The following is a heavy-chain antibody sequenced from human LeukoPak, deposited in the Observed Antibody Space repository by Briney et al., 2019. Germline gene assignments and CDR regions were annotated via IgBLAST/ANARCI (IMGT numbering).Heavy chain of an antibody. CDR1: GFTFSSYW. CDR3: AREHDFWSGYFAY. Sequence: GGSLRLSCAASGFTFSSYWMHWARQAPGKGLVWVSRINSDGSSTSYADSVKGRFTISRDNAKNTLYLQMNSLRAEDTAVYYCAREHDFWSGYFAYWGQGTLVTVSS. D-gene: IGHD3-3*01. J-gene: IGHJ4*02. CDR2: INSDGSST. V-gene: IGHV3-74*01.